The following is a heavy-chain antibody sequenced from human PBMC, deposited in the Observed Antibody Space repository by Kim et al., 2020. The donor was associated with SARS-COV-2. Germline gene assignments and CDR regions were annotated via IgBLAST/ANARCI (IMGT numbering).Heavy chain of an antibody. J-gene: IGHJ4*02. Sequence: SVKVSCKASGGTFSSYAISWVRQAPGQGLEWMGGIIPIFGTANYAQKFQGRVTITADESTSTAYMELSSLRSEDTAVYYCARVYSSSWYGFDGPFDYWGQGTLVTVSS. CDR2: IIPIFGTA. V-gene: IGHV1-69*13. D-gene: IGHD6-13*01. CDR3: ARVYSSSWYGFDGPFDY. CDR1: GGTFSSYA.